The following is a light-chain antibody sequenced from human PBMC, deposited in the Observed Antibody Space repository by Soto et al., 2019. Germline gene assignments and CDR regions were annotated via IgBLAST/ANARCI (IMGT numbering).Light chain of an antibody. J-gene: IGLJ1*01. CDR2: DVS. CDR3: SSYTSSSTYV. Sequence: QSALTQPASVSGSPGQSITITCTGSTSDIGSYNYVSWFLQDPGKAPKLIIYDVSYRPSGVSNRFFGSKSGNTASLTISALQAEGEADYYCSSYTSSSTYVFGTGTKVTVL. V-gene: IGLV2-14*01. CDR1: TSDIGSYNY.